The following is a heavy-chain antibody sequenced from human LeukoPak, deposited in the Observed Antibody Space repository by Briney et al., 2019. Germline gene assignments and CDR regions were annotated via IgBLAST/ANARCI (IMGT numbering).Heavy chain of an antibody. V-gene: IGHV4-30-4*01. D-gene: IGHD3-22*01. CDR2: IFYSGST. CDR3: ARVRYDSSGYGMFDP. Sequence: SQTLSLTCTVSGGSFSRGDYYLSWIRQPPGKGLEWIGYIFYSGSTHYNPSLKSRVTMSIDTSKNQFSLKLSSVTAADTAVYYCARVRYDSSGYGMFDPWGQGTLATVSS. J-gene: IGHJ5*02. CDR1: GGSFSRGDYY.